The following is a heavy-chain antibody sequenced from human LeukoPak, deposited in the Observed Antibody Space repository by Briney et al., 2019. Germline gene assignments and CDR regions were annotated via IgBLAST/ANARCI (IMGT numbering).Heavy chain of an antibody. J-gene: IGHJ4*02. CDR2: IYHSGST. D-gene: IGHD3-10*01. CDR3: ARVTHDGSRSQFDY. Sequence: SQTLSLTCAVSGGSISSGGYSWSWIRQPPGKGLEWIGYIYHSGSTYYNPSLKSRVTISVDRSKNQFSLKLSSVTAADTAVYYCARVTHDGSRSQFDYWGQGTLVTVSS. CDR1: GGSISSGGYS. V-gene: IGHV4-30-2*01.